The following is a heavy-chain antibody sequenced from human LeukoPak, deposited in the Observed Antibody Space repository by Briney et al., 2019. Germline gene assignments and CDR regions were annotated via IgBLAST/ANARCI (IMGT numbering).Heavy chain of an antibody. CDR1: GFTFRRYA. CDR2: TRNKANSYTT. Sequence: GGSLRLSCAASGFTFRRYAMNWVRQAPGKGREWVGRTRNKANSYTTEYAASVKGRFTISRDDSKNSLYLQMNSLKTEDTAVYYCARVRRYSGSYFDYWGQGTLVTVSS. V-gene: IGHV3-72*01. CDR3: ARVRRYSGSYFDY. D-gene: IGHD1-26*01. J-gene: IGHJ4*02.